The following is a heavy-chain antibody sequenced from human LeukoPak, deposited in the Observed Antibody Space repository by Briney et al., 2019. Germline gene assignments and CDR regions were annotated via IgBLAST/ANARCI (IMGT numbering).Heavy chain of an antibody. CDR3: ASSKGDLTGRDP. V-gene: IGHV5-51*01. D-gene: IGHD2-21*02. CDR1: GYSFTIYW. J-gene: IGHJ5*02. CDR2: IYPGDSDT. Sequence: GESLKLFCRGSGYSFTIYWIGWVRQMPGKGLEWMGIIYPGDSDTRYSAFFQGHVTISADKSISSAYLQWSSMKASDTAMYFCASSKGDLTGRDPWGQGTLVTVSS.